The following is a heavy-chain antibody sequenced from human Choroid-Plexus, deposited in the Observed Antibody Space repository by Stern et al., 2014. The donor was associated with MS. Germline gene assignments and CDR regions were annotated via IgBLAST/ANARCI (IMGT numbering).Heavy chain of an antibody. CDR2: ISGGGRRT. Sequence: EVQLVESGGGLEQPGGSLRLSCAASGFTFSDYAMNWVRQAPGKGLQWVSTISGGGRRTYYADSVKGRFTISRDNSKNTLYLQMFSLRAEDTAVYYCAKEESDYTSPYYFDTWGQGTLVTVSS. J-gene: IGHJ4*02. CDR3: AKEESDYTSPYYFDT. D-gene: IGHD4-17*01. V-gene: IGHV3-23*04. CDR1: GFTFSDYA.